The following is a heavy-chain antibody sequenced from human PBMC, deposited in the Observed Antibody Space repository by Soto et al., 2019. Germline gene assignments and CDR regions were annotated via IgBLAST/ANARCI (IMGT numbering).Heavy chain of an antibody. J-gene: IGHJ6*02. D-gene: IGHD6-13*01. CDR2: IYYSGST. CDR3: ARHPGRIAAAGTVYYYGMDV. Sequence: PSDTLSLTCTVTGFSITSYYWSWIGQPPGKGLEWIGYIYYSGSTNYNPSLKSRVTISVDTSKNQFSLKLSSVTAADTAVYYCARHPGRIAAAGTVYYYGMDVWGQGTTVT. CDR1: GFSITSYY. V-gene: IGHV4-59*08.